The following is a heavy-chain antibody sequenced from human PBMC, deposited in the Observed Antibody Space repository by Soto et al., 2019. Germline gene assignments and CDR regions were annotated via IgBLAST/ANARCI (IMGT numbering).Heavy chain of an antibody. D-gene: IGHD2-2*02. Sequence: QLQPQESGPGLVKPSETLSLTCTVSGGSISSSSYYWGWIRQPPGKGLEWIGSIYYSGSTYYNPSLKSRVTISVDTSNNQFSLKLSSLTAADTAVYYCARLEYQLLYRGPIDYWGQGTLVTVSS. CDR3: ARLEYQLLYRGPIDY. V-gene: IGHV4-39*01. CDR2: IYYSGST. J-gene: IGHJ4*02. CDR1: GGSISSSSYY.